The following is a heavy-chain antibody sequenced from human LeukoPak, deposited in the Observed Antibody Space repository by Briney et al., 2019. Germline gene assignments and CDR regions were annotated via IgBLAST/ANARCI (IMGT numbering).Heavy chain of an antibody. J-gene: IGHJ3*02. CDR2: IYYSGST. Sequence: SETLSLTCTVSGGSISSGGYYWSWIRQHPGKGLGWIGYIYYSGSTYYNPSLKSRVTISVDTSKNQFSLKLSSVTAADTAVYYCARDRRHLRSSSDAFDIWGQGTMVTVSS. CDR1: GGSISSGGYY. CDR3: ARDRRHLRSSSDAFDI. V-gene: IGHV4-31*03. D-gene: IGHD6-6*01.